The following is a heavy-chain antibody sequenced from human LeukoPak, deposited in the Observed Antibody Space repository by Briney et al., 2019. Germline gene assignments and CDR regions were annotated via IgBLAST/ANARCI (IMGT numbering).Heavy chain of an antibody. CDR1: GYSISTGYY. D-gene: IGHD1-1*01. V-gene: IGHV4-38-2*01. CDR2: IYHSGRT. J-gene: IGHJ5*02. CDR3: ARATTGTTRWFDP. Sequence: SETLSLTCGVSGYSISTGYYWGWIRQPPGKTLEWIGSIYHSGRTYSNPSLKSRVTISVDTSKNQFSLRLSSVTAADTAVYYCARATTGTTRWFDPWGQGTLVTVSS.